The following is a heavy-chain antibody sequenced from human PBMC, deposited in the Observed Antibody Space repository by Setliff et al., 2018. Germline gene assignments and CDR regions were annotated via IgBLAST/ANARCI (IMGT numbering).Heavy chain of an antibody. CDR3: AKDGRWFGELFPYYYYYYGMDV. V-gene: IGHV3-23*01. D-gene: IGHD3-10*01. Sequence: GGSLRLSCAASGFTFSSYAMSWVRQAPGKGLEWVSAISGSGGSTYYADSVKGRVTISRDNFKNTLYLQMNSLRAEDTAVYYCAKDGRWFGELFPYYYYYYGMDVWGQGTTVTVSS. CDR2: ISGSGGST. J-gene: IGHJ6*02. CDR1: GFTFSSYA.